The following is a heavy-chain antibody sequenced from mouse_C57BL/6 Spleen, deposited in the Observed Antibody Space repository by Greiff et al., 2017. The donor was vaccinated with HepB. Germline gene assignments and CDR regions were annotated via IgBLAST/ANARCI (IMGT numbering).Heavy chain of an antibody. D-gene: IGHD2-1*01. CDR2: ISSGSSTI. CDR3: ARTPFGNYGDY. CDR1: GFTFSDYG. V-gene: IGHV5-17*01. Sequence: VQLQQSGGGLVKPGGSLKLSCAASGFTFSDYGMHWVRQAPEKGLEWVAYISSGSSTIYYADTVKGRFTISRDNAKNTLFLQMTSLRSEDTAMYYCARTPFGNYGDYWGQGTTLTVSS. J-gene: IGHJ2*01.